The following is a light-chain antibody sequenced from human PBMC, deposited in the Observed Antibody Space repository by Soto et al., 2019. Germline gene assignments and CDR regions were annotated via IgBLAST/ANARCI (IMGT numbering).Light chain of an antibody. J-gene: IGKJ2*01. CDR2: AAS. Sequence: DIQMTQSPSSLSASVGDRVTITCRASQSIANYLNWYQQKPGKAPKLLIYAASRLQTGVPSRFSGSGSGTDFTLTISSLQPEDFATYYCQQSYRPPPEFTFGQGTKLEIK. CDR1: QSIANY. V-gene: IGKV1-39*01. CDR3: QQSYRPPPEFT.